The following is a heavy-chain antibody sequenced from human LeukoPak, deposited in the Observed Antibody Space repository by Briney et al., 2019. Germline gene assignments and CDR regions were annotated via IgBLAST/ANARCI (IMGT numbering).Heavy chain of an antibody. V-gene: IGHV1-2*06. CDR2: INPRSGGT. Sequence: ASVKVSCKASGYTFTDYYMNWVRQVPGQGLEWMGRINPRSGGTDYAQKFQGRVTMTRDTSISTAYMELSSLRSDDTAVYYCARDRIGCGSTSCYIDYWGQGTLVTVSS. D-gene: IGHD2-2*02. J-gene: IGHJ4*02. CDR3: ARDRIGCGSTSCYIDY. CDR1: GYTFTDYY.